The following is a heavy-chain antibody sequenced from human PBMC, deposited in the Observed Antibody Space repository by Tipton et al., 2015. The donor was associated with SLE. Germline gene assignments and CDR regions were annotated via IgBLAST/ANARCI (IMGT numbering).Heavy chain of an antibody. CDR3: SRAGGSQGY. D-gene: IGHD1-26*01. V-gene: IGHV3-21*03. J-gene: IGHJ4*02. Sequence: SLRLSCAASGFTFSTYTMNWVRQAPGKGLQWVSSISRSNGYTYYADSVKGRFTISRDNAKNSVYLQMNSLRDEDTGVYYCSRAGGSQGYWGQGTLVTVSS. CDR1: GFTFSTYT. CDR2: ISRSNGYT.